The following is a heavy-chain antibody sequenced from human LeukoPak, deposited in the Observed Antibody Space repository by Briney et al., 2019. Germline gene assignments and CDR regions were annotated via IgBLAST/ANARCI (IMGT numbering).Heavy chain of an antibody. CDR2: IYHSGST. Sequence: SETLSLTCTVSGYSISSGYYWGWIRQPPGKGLEWIGSIYHSGSTYYNPSLKSRVTISVDTSKNQFSLKLSSVTAADTAVYFCARNRDSSTWSWFDPWGQGALVTVSS. D-gene: IGHD6-13*01. CDR3: ARNRDSSTWSWFDP. CDR1: GYSISSGYY. V-gene: IGHV4-38-2*02. J-gene: IGHJ5*02.